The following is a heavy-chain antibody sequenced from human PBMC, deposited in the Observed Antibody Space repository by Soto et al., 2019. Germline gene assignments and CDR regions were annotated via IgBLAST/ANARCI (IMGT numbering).Heavy chain of an antibody. D-gene: IGHD4-17*01. CDR3: ARYKGDYDLNYLDD. J-gene: IGHJ4*02. Sequence: AASVKVSCKASGGTFSSYAISWVRQAPGQGLEWMGGIIPIFGTANYAQNFQGRVTITADGSTSTAYMELSSLRSEDTAVYYCARYKGDYDLNYLDDWGQGTLVTVSS. V-gene: IGHV1-69*13. CDR1: GGTFSSYA. CDR2: IIPIFGTA.